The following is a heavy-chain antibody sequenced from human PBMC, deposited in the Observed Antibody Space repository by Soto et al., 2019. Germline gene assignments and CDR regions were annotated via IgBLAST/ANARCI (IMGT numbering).Heavy chain of an antibody. D-gene: IGHD3-3*01. CDR2: MNPNSGNT. V-gene: IGHV1-8*01. CDR3: ARGYDFWSGYYTGYGYFQH. J-gene: IGHJ1*01. CDR1: GYTFTSYD. Sequence: QVQLVQSGAEVKKPGASVKVSCKASGYTFTSYDINWVRQATGQGLEWMGWMNPNSGNTGYAQKFQGRVTMTRNTSISTAYMELSSLRSEDTAVYYCARGYDFWSGYYTGYGYFQHWGQGNLVTVSS.